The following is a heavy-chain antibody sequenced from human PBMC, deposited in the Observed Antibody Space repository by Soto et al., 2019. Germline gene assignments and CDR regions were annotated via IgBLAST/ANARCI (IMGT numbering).Heavy chain of an antibody. CDR2: INPTSGGT. D-gene: IGHD2-2*01. J-gene: IGHJ4*02. CDR1: GYPFSGRY. CDR3: ARGYCSSNGCSDYFDY. V-gene: IGHV1-2*02. Sequence: ASVKVSCKASGYPFSGRYLHWVRQAPGQGLEWMALINPTSGGTNYAQKFQGRVTMTWDTSISTAYKEMSSLKSDDTAIYYCARGYCSSNGCSDYFDYWGQGTLVTVSS.